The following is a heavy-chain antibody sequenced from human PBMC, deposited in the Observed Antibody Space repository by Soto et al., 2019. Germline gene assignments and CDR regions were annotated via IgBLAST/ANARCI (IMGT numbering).Heavy chain of an antibody. Sequence: EVQLLESGGGLVQPGGSLRLSCAASGFTFSSFAMKWVRQAPGKGLEWVSVIGSGGAGIHYADSVKGRFTISRDNSKNTVNLQMNSLRADDTAVYYCATYGQPLMDSWGQGTLVTVSS. CDR1: GFTFSSFA. V-gene: IGHV3-23*01. CDR3: ATYGQPLMDS. J-gene: IGHJ4*02. D-gene: IGHD4-17*01. CDR2: IGSGGAGI.